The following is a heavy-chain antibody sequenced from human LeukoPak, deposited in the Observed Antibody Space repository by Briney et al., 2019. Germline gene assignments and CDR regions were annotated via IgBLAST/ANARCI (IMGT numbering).Heavy chain of an antibody. D-gene: IGHD2-2*01. CDR1: GYPFTTWE. V-gene: IGHV1-69*13. J-gene: IGHJ4*02. Sequence: HGASVKVSCKTSGYPFTTWEINWVRQAPGQGLEWMGGILPIFRMTNYAEKFQGRVTITADESTTTAYLELNSLRSEDTAVYYCAICSSTWSGDRPDSWGQGSLVTVSS. CDR2: ILPIFRMT. CDR3: AICSSTWSGDRPDS.